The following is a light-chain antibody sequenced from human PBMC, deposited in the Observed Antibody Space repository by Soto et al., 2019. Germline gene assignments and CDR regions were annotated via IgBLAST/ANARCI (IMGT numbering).Light chain of an antibody. J-gene: IGKJ5*01. CDR1: QSVRSK. CDR2: DAS. CDR3: QQYKNWPPIT. Sequence: EIVMTQPPATLSVSPGERPTMSCSASQSVRSKLAWYQQKPGQAPRLLIYDASTRATGIPARFSGSGSGTEFTLTISILQSEDFAVYYCQQYKNWPPITFGQGTRLEIK. V-gene: IGKV3-15*01.